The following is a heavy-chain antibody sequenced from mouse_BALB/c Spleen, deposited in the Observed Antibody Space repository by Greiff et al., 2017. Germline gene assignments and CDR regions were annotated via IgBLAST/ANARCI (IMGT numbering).Heavy chain of an antibody. V-gene: IGHV1-63*02. D-gene: IGHD2-10*02. CDR1: GYTFTNYW. Sequence: LQQSGAELVRPGTSVKISCKASGYTFTNYWLGWVKQRPGHGLEWIGDIYPGGGYTNYNEKFKGKATLTADTSSSTAYMQLSSLTSEDSAVYFCARKEYGNYYAMDYWGQGTSVTVSS. CDR2: IYPGGGYT. J-gene: IGHJ4*01. CDR3: ARKEYGNYYAMDY.